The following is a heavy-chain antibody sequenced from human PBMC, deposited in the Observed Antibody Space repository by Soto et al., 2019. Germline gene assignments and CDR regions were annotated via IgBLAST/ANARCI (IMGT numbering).Heavy chain of an antibody. J-gene: IGHJ6*02. V-gene: IGHV4-59*01. D-gene: IGHD1-26*01. Sequence: KPSETLSLTCTVSGGSISSYYWSWIRQPPGKGLEWIGYIYYSGSTNYNPSLKSRVTISVDTSKNQFSLKLSSVTAADTAVYYCARDGIDYYGMDVWGQGTTVTVSS. CDR3: ARDGIDYYGMDV. CDR2: IYYSGST. CDR1: GGSISSYY.